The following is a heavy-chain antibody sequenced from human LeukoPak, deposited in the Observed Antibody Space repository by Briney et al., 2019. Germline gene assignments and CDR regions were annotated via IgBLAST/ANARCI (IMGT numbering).Heavy chain of an antibody. CDR2: INPNNGDT. J-gene: IGHJ3*01. D-gene: IGHD3-3*02. CDR1: GYSFTGYY. V-gene: IGHV1-2*02. CDR3: ARCAPSNDAFDV. Sequence: ASVKVSCKATGYSFTGYYMHWVRQAPGQGLEWMGWINPNNGDTNFTQKFQGRVTMTRDSSSRTAYVEVNSLRSDDTAVYYCARCAPSNDAFDVWGQGTMVAVSS.